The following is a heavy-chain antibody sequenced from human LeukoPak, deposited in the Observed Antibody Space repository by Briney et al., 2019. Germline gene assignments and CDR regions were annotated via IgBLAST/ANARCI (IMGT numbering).Heavy chain of an antibody. J-gene: IGHJ6*03. CDR2: MNSTGTTI. D-gene: IGHD6-19*01. CDR3: ARLEQFHRGHFCYYRDV. CDR1: GFTFSDYY. V-gene: IGHV3-11*01. Sequence: GGSLRLSCAASGFTFSDYYMTWIRQAPGKGLEGVSYMNSTGTTIYYADSVRGRLTISRDNAKNSLYLQMSSLRAEDTAVYYCARLEQFHRGHFCYYRDVWGKGTTVTVSS.